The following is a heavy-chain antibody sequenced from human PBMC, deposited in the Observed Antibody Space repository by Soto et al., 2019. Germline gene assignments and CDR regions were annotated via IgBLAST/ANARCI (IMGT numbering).Heavy chain of an antibody. V-gene: IGHV3-73*01. CDR3: TRHIVQENYGDYRFDY. D-gene: IGHD4-17*01. CDR2: IRSKANSYAT. CDR1: GFTFSGSA. J-gene: IGHJ4*02. Sequence: GGSLRLSCAASGFTFSGSAMHWVRQASGKGLEWVGRIRSKANSYATAYAASVKGRFTISRDDSKNTAYLQMNSLKTEDTAVYYCTRHIVQENYGDYRFDYWGQGTLVTVSS.